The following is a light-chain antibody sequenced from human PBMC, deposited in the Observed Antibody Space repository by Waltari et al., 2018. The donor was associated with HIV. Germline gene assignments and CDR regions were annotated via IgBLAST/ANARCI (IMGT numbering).Light chain of an antibody. CDR3: QQTDRTPHA. CDR1: QTVSNF. V-gene: IGKV1-39*01. J-gene: IGKJ5*01. Sequence: DIQVTHSPSPLSASGEDGVTITCRAGQTVSNFVNWYRQTPGQAPRLLIYGASDVQSGFSSRFVGSGSGTDYTLTVSRLQADDFAIYYCQQTDRTPHAFGPGTRLEFK. CDR2: GAS.